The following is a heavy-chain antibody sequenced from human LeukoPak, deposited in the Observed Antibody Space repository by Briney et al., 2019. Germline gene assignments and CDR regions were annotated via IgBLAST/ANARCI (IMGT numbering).Heavy chain of an antibody. Sequence: PGGSLRLSCAASGFTFSNYAMSWVRQPPGKGLEWIGTIYYSGSTYYNPSLKSRLTMSVDTSKNQFSLKLSSVTVADTAIYYCARQTYYYDSSGHPYWYFDLWGRGTLVTVSS. V-gene: IGHV4-39*01. CDR3: ARQTYYYDSSGHPYWYFDL. CDR1: GFTFSNYA. J-gene: IGHJ2*01. CDR2: IYYSGST. D-gene: IGHD3-22*01.